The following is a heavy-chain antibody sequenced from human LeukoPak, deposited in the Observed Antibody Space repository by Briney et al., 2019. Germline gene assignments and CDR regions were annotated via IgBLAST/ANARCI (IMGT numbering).Heavy chain of an antibody. CDR3: ARLSYYGSGNFHGMDV. Sequence: PSETLSLTCAVYGGSLSGSYWSWIRQPPGKGLEWIGEINHSGSTYYNPPLKSRVTISVDTSKNQFSLKLSSVTAADTAEYYCARLSYYGSGNFHGMDVWGQGTTVTVSS. CDR1: GGSLSGSY. J-gene: IGHJ6*02. D-gene: IGHD3-10*01. V-gene: IGHV4-34*01. CDR2: INHSGST.